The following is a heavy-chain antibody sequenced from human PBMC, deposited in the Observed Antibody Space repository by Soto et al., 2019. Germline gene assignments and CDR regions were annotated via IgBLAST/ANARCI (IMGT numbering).Heavy chain of an antibody. Sequence: VSLRLSCAASGFSFSRYWMHWVRQAPGKGLVWVSRIKSDGSRTNYADFVRGRFTISRDNAKNTLYLQLNSLRAEDTAVYYCARTDDIFGALDSWGQGPLVTVSS. V-gene: IGHV3-74*01. CDR3: ARTDDIFGALDS. CDR1: GFSFSRYW. CDR2: IKSDGSRT. J-gene: IGHJ4*02. D-gene: IGHD3-3*02.